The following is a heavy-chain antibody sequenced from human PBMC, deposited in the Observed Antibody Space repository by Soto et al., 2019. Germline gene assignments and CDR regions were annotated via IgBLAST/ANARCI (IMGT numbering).Heavy chain of an antibody. CDR2: INHSGST. J-gene: IGHJ4*02. CDR1: GGSFSGYY. V-gene: IGHV4-34*01. Sequence: SETLSLTCAGYGGSFSGYYWSWIRQPPGKGLEWIGEINHSGSTNYNPSLKSRVTISVDTSKNQFSLKLSSVTAADTAVYYCARSEGDSSGYYYDYFDYWGQGTLVTVSS. CDR3: ARSEGDSSGYYYDYFDY. D-gene: IGHD3-22*01.